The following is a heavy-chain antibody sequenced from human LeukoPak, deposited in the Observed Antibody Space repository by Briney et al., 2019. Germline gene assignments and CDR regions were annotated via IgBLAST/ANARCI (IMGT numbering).Heavy chain of an antibody. J-gene: IGHJ4*02. CDR3: ASEGSGWYYYFDY. V-gene: IGHV3-30-3*01. CDR1: GFTFSSYA. Sequence: GSLRLSCAASGFTFSSYAMHWVRQAPGKGLEWVAVISYDGSNKYYADSVKGRFTISRDNSKNTLYLQMNSLRAEDTAVYYCASEGSGWYYYFDYWGQGTLVTVSS. CDR2: ISYDGSNK. D-gene: IGHD6-19*01.